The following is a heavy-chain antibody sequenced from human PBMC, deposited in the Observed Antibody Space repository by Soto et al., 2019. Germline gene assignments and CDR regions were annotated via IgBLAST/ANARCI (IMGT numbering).Heavy chain of an antibody. CDR1: GDSISNKDW. J-gene: IGHJ4*02. D-gene: IGHD3-3*01. V-gene: IGHV4-4*02. CDR3: ARDRADVSLGYYFDY. CDR2: IYHNGNT. Sequence: QVQLQESGPGLVKPSETLSLTCTVSGDSISNKDWWTWVRQPPGKGLQWIGEIYHNGNTKYNPSLQSRVTISVDESKNQFSLKLTSVTAADTVVYFCARDRADVSLGYYFDYWGQGTLVTVSS.